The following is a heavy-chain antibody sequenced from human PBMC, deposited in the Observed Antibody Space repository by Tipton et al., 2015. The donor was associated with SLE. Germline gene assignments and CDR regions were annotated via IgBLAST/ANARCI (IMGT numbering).Heavy chain of an antibody. CDR1: GGSISSYY. Sequence: GLVKPSETLSLTCSVSGGSISSYYWSWTRQPPAKGLEWIGFIYYNGTTNYNSSLKSRVTISVDTSKSQFSLKLRSVTAADTAVYYCARHGMVNYYYYGMDVWGQGTTVTVSS. V-gene: IGHV4-59*08. CDR3: ARHGMVNYYYYGMDV. D-gene: IGHD4-23*01. J-gene: IGHJ6*02. CDR2: IYYNGTT.